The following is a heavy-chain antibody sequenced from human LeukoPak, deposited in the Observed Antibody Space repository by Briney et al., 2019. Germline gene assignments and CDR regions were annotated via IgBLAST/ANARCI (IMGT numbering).Heavy chain of an antibody. V-gene: IGHV3-7*01. CDR3: ARVFRGQWLVPRGAFDI. CDR2: IKQDGSEK. D-gene: IGHD6-19*01. CDR1: GFTFSSYW. J-gene: IGHJ3*02. Sequence: GGSLRLSCAASGFTFSSYWMSWVRQAPGKGLEWVANIKQDGSEKYYVDPVKGRFTISRDNAKNSLYLQMNSLRAEDTAVYYCARVFRGQWLVPRGAFDIWGQGTMVTVSS.